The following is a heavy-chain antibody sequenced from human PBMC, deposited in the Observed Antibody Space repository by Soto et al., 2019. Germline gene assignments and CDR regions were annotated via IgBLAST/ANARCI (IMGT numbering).Heavy chain of an antibody. CDR3: ARVSIAVARTTPYAFDI. CDR1: GGTFSSYA. D-gene: IGHD6-19*01. J-gene: IGHJ3*02. Sequence: SVKVSCKASGGTFSSYAISWVRQAPGQGLEWMGGIIPIFGTANYAQKFQGRVTITADESTSTAYMELSSLRSEDTAVYYCARVSIAVARTTPYAFDIWGQGTMVSVSS. CDR2: IIPIFGTA. V-gene: IGHV1-69*13.